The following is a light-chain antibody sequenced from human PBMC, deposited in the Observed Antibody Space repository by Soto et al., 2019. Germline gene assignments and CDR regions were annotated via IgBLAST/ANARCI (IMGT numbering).Light chain of an antibody. CDR3: QQCSNWPPLT. Sequence: EIVLTQSPATLSLSPGERATLSCRASQSVSSYLAWYQQKPGQAPRLLIYDASNRATDIPARFSGSGSETDFTLTISSLEPEDFAVYYCQQCSNWPPLTFGQGTRLEIK. J-gene: IGKJ5*01. V-gene: IGKV3-11*01. CDR2: DAS. CDR1: QSVSSY.